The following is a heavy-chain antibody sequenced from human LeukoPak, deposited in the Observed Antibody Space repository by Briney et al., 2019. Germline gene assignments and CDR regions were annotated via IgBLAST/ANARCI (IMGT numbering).Heavy chain of an antibody. Sequence: GGSLRLSCAASGFTFSSYAMSWVRQAPGKGLEWVSAISGSGGSTYYADSVKGRFTISRDNSKNTLYLQMNSLGAEDTAVYYCAAAAGGYYYYYGMDVWGQGTTVTVSS. V-gene: IGHV3-23*01. CDR2: ISGSGGST. D-gene: IGHD6-13*01. CDR3: AAAAGGYYYYYGMDV. J-gene: IGHJ6*02. CDR1: GFTFSSYA.